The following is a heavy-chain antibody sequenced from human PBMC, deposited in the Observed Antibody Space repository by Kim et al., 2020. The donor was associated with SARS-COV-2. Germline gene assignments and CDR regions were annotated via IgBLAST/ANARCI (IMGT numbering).Heavy chain of an antibody. Sequence: GGSLRLSCTTSGFTFTGYAMSWVRQAPGKGLKWVSSIDGSDGTTYYVDSVKGRFTISRDNSKNTLYLQMSNLRADDTAVYYCMKGGWGWIWDHWGQGTL. CDR3: MKGGWGWIWDH. J-gene: IGHJ4*02. D-gene: IGHD2-2*03. CDR2: IDGSDGTT. V-gene: IGHV3-23*01. CDR1: GFTFTGYA.